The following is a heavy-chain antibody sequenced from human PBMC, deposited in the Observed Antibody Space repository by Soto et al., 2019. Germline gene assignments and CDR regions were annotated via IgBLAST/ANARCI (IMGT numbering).Heavy chain of an antibody. CDR3: ARAKKGIAAAENWFDP. CDR1: GGSISSGGYY. D-gene: IGHD6-13*01. Sequence: SETLSLTCTVSGGSISSGGYYWSWIRQHPGKGLERIGYIYYSGSTYYNPSLKSRVTISVDTSKNQFSLKLSSVTAADTAVYYCARAKKGIAAAENWFDPWGQGTLVTVSS. J-gene: IGHJ5*02. V-gene: IGHV4-31*03. CDR2: IYYSGST.